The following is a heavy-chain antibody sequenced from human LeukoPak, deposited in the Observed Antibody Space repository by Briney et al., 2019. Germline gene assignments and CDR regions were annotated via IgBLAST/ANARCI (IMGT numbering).Heavy chain of an antibody. CDR2: IIPILGIA. J-gene: IGHJ5*02. D-gene: IGHD3-16*01. Sequence: SVKVSCKASGGTXSSYAISWVRQAPGQGLEWMGRIIPILGIANYAQKFQGRVTITADKSTSTAYMELSSLRSEDTAVYYCARDGGWFDPWGQGTLVTVSS. V-gene: IGHV1-69*04. CDR1: GGTXSSYA. CDR3: ARDGGWFDP.